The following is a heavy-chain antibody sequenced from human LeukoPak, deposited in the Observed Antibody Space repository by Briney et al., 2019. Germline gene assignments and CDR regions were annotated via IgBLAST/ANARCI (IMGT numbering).Heavy chain of an antibody. CDR3: ARELGSSGYYYGAFDY. J-gene: IGHJ4*02. V-gene: IGHV1-69*05. CDR2: IIPIFGTA. D-gene: IGHD3-22*01. Sequence: SVKVSCKASGSTFSSYAISWVRQAPGQGLEWMGRIIPIFGTANYAQKFQGRVTITTDESTSTAYMELSSLRSEDTAVYYCARELGSSGYYYGAFDYWGQGTLVTVSS. CDR1: GSTFSSYA.